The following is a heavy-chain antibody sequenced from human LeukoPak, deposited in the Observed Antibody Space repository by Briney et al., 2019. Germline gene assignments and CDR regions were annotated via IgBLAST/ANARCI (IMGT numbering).Heavy chain of an antibody. Sequence: SETLSLTCTVSNGSITNYYWSWMRQPPGKGLEWIGHIYYSGSTNYNPSLKSRVTISLDTSKKQFSLKLSSVTAADTAVYYCARALAARRRFDYWGQGTLVTVSS. CDR2: IYYSGST. CDR3: ARALAARRRFDY. CDR1: NGSITNYY. J-gene: IGHJ4*02. D-gene: IGHD6-6*01. V-gene: IGHV4-59*12.